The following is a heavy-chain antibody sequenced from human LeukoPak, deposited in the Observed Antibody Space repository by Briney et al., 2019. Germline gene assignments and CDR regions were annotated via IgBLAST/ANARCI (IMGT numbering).Heavy chain of an antibody. D-gene: IGHD5-24*01. CDR2: INSRNTM. CDR3: ARVPVEMDV. CDR1: GVTFSSYA. V-gene: IGHV3-48*01. Sequence: PGGSLRLSCAAAGVTFSSYAMNWVRQAPGKGLEWLSYINSRNTMYYADSVKGRFTISRDNAESSLYLQMNSLRAEDTAVYYCARVPVEMDVWGKGTTVTVSS. J-gene: IGHJ6*04.